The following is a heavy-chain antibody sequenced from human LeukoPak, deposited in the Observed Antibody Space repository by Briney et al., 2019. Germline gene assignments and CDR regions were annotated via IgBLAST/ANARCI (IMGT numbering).Heavy chain of an antibody. J-gene: IGHJ4*02. Sequence: AGGSLRLSCVASGFTFNYYAMSWVRQAPGKGLEWVSSISVTGDSTKYGDSVKGRFTVSRDNSKKTVYLQMNSLRAEDTAVYYCAKDLFSGYNPEEFDYWGQGTLVTVSS. CDR1: GFTFNYYA. CDR3: AKDLFSGYNPEEFDY. V-gene: IGHV3-23*01. CDR2: ISVTGDST. D-gene: IGHD5-12*01.